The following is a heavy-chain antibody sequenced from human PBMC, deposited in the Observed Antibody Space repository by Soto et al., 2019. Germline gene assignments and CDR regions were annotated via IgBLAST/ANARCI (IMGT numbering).Heavy chain of an antibody. J-gene: IGHJ6*02. CDR2: IIPIFGTA. Sequence: QVQLVQSGAEVKKPGSSVKVSCKASGGTFSSYAISWVRQAPGQGLEWMGGIIPIFGTADYAQKFQGRVTMTAGESTGRAYMELSSLRSEDTAVYYCASHSSLRGYCVSTSCYGYYYGMDVWGQGTTVTVSS. V-gene: IGHV1-69*12. D-gene: IGHD2-2*01. CDR3: ASHSSLRGYCVSTSCYGYYYGMDV. CDR1: GGTFSSYA.